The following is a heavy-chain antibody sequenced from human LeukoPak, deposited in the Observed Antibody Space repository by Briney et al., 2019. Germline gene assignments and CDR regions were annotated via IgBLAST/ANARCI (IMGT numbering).Heavy chain of an antibody. V-gene: IGHV4-39*07. Sequence: KPSETLSLTCTVSSGSISTSNYYWGWVRQPPGKALEWIGNIFYSGSTYYSPSLKSRVTISLDTSRNQFSLKLSSVTAADTAVYYCARDVGVWAFDIWGQGTMVTVSS. CDR3: ARDVGVWAFDI. CDR2: IFYSGST. J-gene: IGHJ3*02. CDR1: SGSISTSNYY.